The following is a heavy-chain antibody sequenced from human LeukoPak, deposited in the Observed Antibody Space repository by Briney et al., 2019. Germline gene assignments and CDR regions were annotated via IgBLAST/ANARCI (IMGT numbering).Heavy chain of an antibody. CDR3: ARGTQYYYDSSGYYLDAFDI. CDR1: GGSISSGGYS. CDR2: IYHSGST. J-gene: IGHJ3*02. Sequence: SQTLSLTCAVSGGSISSGGYSWSWIRQPPGKGLEWIGYIYHSGSTYHNPSLKSRVTISVDRSKNQFSLKLSSVTAADTAVYYCARGTQYYYDSSGYYLDAFDIWGQGTMVTVSS. V-gene: IGHV4-30-2*01. D-gene: IGHD3-22*01.